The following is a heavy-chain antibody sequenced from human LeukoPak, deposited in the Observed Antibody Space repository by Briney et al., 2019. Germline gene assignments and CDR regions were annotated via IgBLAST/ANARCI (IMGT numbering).Heavy chain of an antibody. Sequence: SETLSLTCTVSGYSISSGYYWGWIRQPPGKGLEWIGSIYHSGSTYYNPSLKSRVTISVDTSKNQFSLKLTSVTAADTAVYYCARSSEGRYYYDSSGYSYYYYYMDVWGKGTTVTISS. J-gene: IGHJ6*03. CDR3: ARSSEGRYYYDSSGYSYYYYYMDV. CDR1: GYSISSGYY. CDR2: IYHSGST. V-gene: IGHV4-38-2*02. D-gene: IGHD3-22*01.